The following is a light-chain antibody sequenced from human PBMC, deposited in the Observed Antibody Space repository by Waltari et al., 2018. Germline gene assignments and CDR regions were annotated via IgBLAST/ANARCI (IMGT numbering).Light chain of an antibody. J-gene: IGKJ1*01. CDR2: GAS. CDR1: QSVGSN. V-gene: IGKV3-15*01. CDR3: HQYNYWPLT. Sequence: EIVMTQSPATLSVSPGERATLSCRASQSVGSNLAWFQQKPGQAPRLLIYGASTRASGIPARFSGSGSVTEFILTISSLQSEDFALYYCHQYNYWPLTFGQGTKVEIK.